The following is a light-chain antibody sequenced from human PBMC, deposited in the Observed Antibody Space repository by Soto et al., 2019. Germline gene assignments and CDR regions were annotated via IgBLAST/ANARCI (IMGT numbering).Light chain of an antibody. V-gene: IGKV3-15*01. CDR1: QSVSSN. CDR2: GAS. Sequence: EIVMTQSPATLSVSPGERATLSCRASQSVSSNLAWYQQKPGQAHRLLIYGASTRATGIPARFSGSGSGTEFTLTISSLQSEDFAVYYCQQYNNWHPGYTFGQGTKLEIK. CDR3: QQYNNWHPGYT. J-gene: IGKJ2*01.